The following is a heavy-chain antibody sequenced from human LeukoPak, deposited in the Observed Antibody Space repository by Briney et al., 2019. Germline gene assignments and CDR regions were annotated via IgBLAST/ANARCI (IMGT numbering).Heavy chain of an antibody. CDR1: GGSISSYY. V-gene: IGHV4-4*07. D-gene: IGHD6-13*01. J-gene: IGHJ6*03. CDR3: ARVLQAQAAAGHYYYYYMDV. Sequence: KPSETLSLTCTVSGGSISSYYWSWIRQPAGKGLEWIGRIYTSGSTNYNPSLKSRVTMSVDTSKNQFSLKLSSVTAADTAVCYCARVLQAQAAAGHYYYYYMDVWGKGTTVTVSS. CDR2: IYTSGST.